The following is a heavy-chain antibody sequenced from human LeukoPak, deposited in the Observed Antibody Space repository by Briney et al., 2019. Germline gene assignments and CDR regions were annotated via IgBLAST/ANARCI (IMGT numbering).Heavy chain of an antibody. Sequence: GGSLRLSCATSGFTFSSYWMSWVRQAPGKGLEWVANIKQDGSEKYYVDSVKGRFTISRDNSKNTLYLQMNSLRAEDTAVYYCARGYADSSGYSDAFDIWGQGTMVTVSS. CDR3: ARGYADSSGYSDAFDI. J-gene: IGHJ3*02. V-gene: IGHV3-7*01. D-gene: IGHD3-22*01. CDR1: GFTFSSYW. CDR2: IKQDGSEK.